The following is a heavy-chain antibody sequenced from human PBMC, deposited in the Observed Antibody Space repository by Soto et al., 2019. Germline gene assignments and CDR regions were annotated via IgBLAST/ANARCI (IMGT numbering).Heavy chain of an antibody. V-gene: IGHV3-11*01. Sequence: GGSLRLSCAVSGLTFSNYDMSWVRQAPGKGLEWVSYISSSGSTIYYADSVKGRFTISRDNAKNSLYLQMNSLRAEDTAVYYCARGEGEVEQLDYWGQGTLVTVSS. CDR3: ARGEGEVEQLDY. CDR2: ISSSGSTI. D-gene: IGHD1-1*01. CDR1: GLTFSNYD. J-gene: IGHJ4*02.